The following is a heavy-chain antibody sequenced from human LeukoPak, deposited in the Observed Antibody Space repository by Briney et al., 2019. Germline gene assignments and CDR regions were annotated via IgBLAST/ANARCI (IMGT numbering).Heavy chain of an antibody. CDR1: GYTFTSYG. CDR3: ARGLQENLAWLTAFSAFDI. V-gene: IGHV1-18*01. J-gene: IGHJ3*02. D-gene: IGHD6-19*01. Sequence: ASVMVSCKTSGYTFTSYGISWVRQAPGQGHEWMGWISAYNGNTNYAQKVQGRVTMTTDRSTSTAYMELRSLRSDDTAVYYCARGLQENLAWLTAFSAFDIWGQGTMVTVSS. CDR2: ISAYNGNT.